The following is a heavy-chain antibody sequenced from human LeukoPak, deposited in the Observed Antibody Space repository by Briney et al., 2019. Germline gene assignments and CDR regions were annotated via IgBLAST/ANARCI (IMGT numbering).Heavy chain of an antibody. Sequence: PSETLSLTCSVSGGSISSSTYYWGWIRQPPGKGLEWIGSIYYSGNTYYNPSLKSRVTLSIDTSKNQFSLKLSSVTAADTTVYYCARELWRSSSGRWFDPWGQGTLVTVSS. CDR2: IYYSGNT. D-gene: IGHD6-6*01. CDR3: ARELWRSSSGRWFDP. V-gene: IGHV4-39*07. CDR1: GGSISSSTYY. J-gene: IGHJ5*02.